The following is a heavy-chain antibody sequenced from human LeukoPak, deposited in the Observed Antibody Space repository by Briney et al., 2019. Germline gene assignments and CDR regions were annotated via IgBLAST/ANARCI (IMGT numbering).Heavy chain of an antibody. CDR3: ARATYYYDSSGYTRPFDY. CDR2: IYTSGST. D-gene: IGHD3-22*01. V-gene: IGHV4-4*07. J-gene: IGHJ4*02. Sequence: SETLSLTCTVSGGSISSYYWSWIRQSPGKGLEWIGRIYTSGSTNYNPSLKSRVTISVDKSKNQFSLKLSSVTAADTAVYYCARATYYYDSSGYTRPFDYWGQGTLVTVSS. CDR1: GGSISSYY.